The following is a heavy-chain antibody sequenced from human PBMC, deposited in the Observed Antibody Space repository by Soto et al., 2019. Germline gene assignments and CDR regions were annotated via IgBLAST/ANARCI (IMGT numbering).Heavy chain of an antibody. CDR3: ARAVYDSCSYYDYFLCYFDY. V-gene: IGHV1-18*01. CDR1: GYTFTSYG. J-gene: IGHJ4*02. D-gene: IGHD3-22*01. Sequence: QVQLVQSGAEVKKPGASVKVSCKASGYTFTSYGISWVRQAPGQGLEWMGWISAYNGNTNYAQKHQGRVTMTTDTSTSTAYMELRSLRSDDTAVYYCARAVYDSCSYYDYFLCYFDYWGQGTMVTVSS. CDR2: ISAYNGNT.